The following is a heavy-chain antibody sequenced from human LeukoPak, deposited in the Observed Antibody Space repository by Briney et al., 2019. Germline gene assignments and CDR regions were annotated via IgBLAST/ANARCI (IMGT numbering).Heavy chain of an antibody. CDR1: GFTFNNHW. V-gene: IGHV3-7*01. Sequence: GGSLRLSCAASGFTFNNHWMSWVRQAPGKGLEWVANIKRDGSETYYVDSVEGRFIISRDNSKNSLYLQMNSLRAEDTAVYYCARDRGEYQLLHQGYFDYWGQGTLVTVSS. J-gene: IGHJ4*02. CDR3: ARDRGEYQLLHQGYFDY. CDR2: IKRDGSET. D-gene: IGHD2-2*01.